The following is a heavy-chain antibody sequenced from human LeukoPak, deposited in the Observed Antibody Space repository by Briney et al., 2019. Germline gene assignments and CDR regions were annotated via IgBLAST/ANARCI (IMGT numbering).Heavy chain of an antibody. Sequence: GGSLRLSCAASGFTVSSNYMSWVRQAPGKGLEWVSVIYSGGSTYYADSVKGRFTISRDNSKNTLYLQMNSLRAEDTAVYYCAREALTNYGDYRDAFDIWGQGTMVTVSS. D-gene: IGHD4-17*01. J-gene: IGHJ3*02. CDR3: AREALTNYGDYRDAFDI. CDR2: IYSGGST. V-gene: IGHV3-53*01. CDR1: GFTVSSNY.